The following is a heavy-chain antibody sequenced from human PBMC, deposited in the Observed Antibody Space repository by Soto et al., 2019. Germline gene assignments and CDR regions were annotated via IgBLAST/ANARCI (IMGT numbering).Heavy chain of an antibody. CDR2: ISYDGSNK. V-gene: IGHV3-30-3*01. CDR3: ARGSLRLGELTPFDY. D-gene: IGHD3-16*01. CDR1: GFTFSSYA. Sequence: QVQLVESGGGVVQPGRSLRLSCAASGFTFSSYAMHWVRQAPGKGLEWVAVISYDGSNKYYADSVKGRFTISRDNSKNTLYLQMNSLRAEETAVYYCARGSLRLGELTPFDYWGQGTLVTVSS. J-gene: IGHJ4*02.